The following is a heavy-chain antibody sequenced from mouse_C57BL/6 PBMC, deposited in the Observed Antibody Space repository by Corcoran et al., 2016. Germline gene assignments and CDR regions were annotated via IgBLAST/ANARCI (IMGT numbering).Heavy chain of an antibody. Sequence: QIQLVQSGPELKKPGETVKISCKASGYTFTTYGMSWVKQAPGKGLKWMGWINTYSGVPTYADDFKGRFAFSLETSASTAYLQINNLKNEDTATYFCARDSSGYWVAYWGQGTLVTVSA. CDR3: ARDSSGYWVAY. CDR2: INTYSGVP. CDR1: GYTFTTYG. J-gene: IGHJ3*01. V-gene: IGHV9-3*01. D-gene: IGHD3-2*02.